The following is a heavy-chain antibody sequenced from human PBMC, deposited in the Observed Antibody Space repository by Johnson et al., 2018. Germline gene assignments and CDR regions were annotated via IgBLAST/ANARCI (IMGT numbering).Heavy chain of an antibody. CDR3: ARGLRWFGDPRYLCYRDF. CDR2: IKQEGNEK. Sequence: VQLVESGGGLVQPGGSLRLSCAASGFTFSTYWMTWVRQAPGKGLEWVANIKQEGNEKYYVDSVKGRFTISRDNAKNSVYLQINSLRAEDQAVYYCARGLRWFGDPRYLCYRDFWGKGTSVTVSS. V-gene: IGHV3-7*04. J-gene: IGHJ6*03. CDR1: GFTFSTYW. D-gene: IGHD3-10*01.